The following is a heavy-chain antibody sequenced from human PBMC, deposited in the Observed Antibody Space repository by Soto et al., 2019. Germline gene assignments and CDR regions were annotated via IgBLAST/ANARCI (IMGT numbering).Heavy chain of an antibody. CDR2: ISYDGKSK. J-gene: IGHJ4*02. D-gene: IGHD3-22*01. V-gene: IGHV3-30*09. CDR3: AKENSGSTNDY. Sequence: VGSLRLSCAASGFTFNTYALHWVRQAPGKGLEWVAVISYDGKSKYYGDSMKGRFDISRDNPKNTLYLEMNSVRPEDTAVYYCAKENSGSTNDYWGQGTLVTVSS. CDR1: GFTFNTYA.